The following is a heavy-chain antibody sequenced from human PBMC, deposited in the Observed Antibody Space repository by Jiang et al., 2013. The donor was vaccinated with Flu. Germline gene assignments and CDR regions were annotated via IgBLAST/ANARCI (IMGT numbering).Heavy chain of an antibody. J-gene: IGHJ6*02. V-gene: IGHV4-39*01. Sequence: LVKPSETLSLTCTVSGGSISSSSYYWGWIRQPPGKGLEWIGSIYYSGSTYYNPSLKSRVTISVDTSKNQFSLKLSSVTAADTAVYYCARQPHGGWGTYYYYYGMDVWGQGTTVTVSS. D-gene: IGHD3-16*01. CDR2: IYYSGST. CDR1: GGSISSSSYY. CDR3: ARQPHGGWGTYYYYYGMDV.